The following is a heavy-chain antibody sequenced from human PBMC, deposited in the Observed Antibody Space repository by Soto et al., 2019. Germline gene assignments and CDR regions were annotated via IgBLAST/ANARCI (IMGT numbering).Heavy chain of an antibody. Sequence: QVQLVQSGAEVQKPGASVKVSCKTSGYTFNDFGITWVRQAPGLGLEWLGWIYSKAGTINFAPKYQDTVIMTTRTSTSTAYMDSSSLTFDDSAVYFCARDIGFDVGYWGQGTLVTVS. CDR3: ARDIGFDVGY. J-gene: IGHJ4*02. CDR1: GYTFNDFG. V-gene: IGHV1-18*01. CDR2: IYSKAGTI. D-gene: IGHD5-12*01.